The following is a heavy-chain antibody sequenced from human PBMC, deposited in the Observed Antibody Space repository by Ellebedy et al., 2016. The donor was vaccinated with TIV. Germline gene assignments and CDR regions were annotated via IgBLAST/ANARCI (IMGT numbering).Heavy chain of an antibody. J-gene: IGHJ5*02. CDR3: ARVPQLYNWFDP. CDR1: GGSISGSH. V-gene: IGHV4-59*01. Sequence: MPSETLSLTCTVTGGSISGSHWSWIRQSPGKGLEWIGYIYYSGNTNYNPSLKSRVTISVDTSKNQFSLKLTPVTAADTAVYYCARVPQLYNWFDPWGQGTRVTVSS. CDR2: IYYSGNT.